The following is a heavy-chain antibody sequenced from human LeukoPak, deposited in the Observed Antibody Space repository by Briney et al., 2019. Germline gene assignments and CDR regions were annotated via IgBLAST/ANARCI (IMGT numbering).Heavy chain of an antibody. Sequence: SETLSLTCTVSGGSISSSSYYWGWIRQPPGKGLEWIGSIYYSGSTYYNPSLKSRVTISVDTSKNQFSLKLSSVTAADTAVYYCASMRYYDFWSGPSDYWGQGTLVTVSS. V-gene: IGHV4-39*07. CDR1: GGSISSSSYY. CDR3: ASMRYYDFWSGPSDY. CDR2: IYYSGST. J-gene: IGHJ4*02. D-gene: IGHD3-3*01.